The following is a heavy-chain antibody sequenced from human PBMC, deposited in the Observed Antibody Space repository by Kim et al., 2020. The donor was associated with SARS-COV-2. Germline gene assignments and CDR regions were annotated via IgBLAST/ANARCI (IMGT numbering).Heavy chain of an antibody. CDR2: IIPTSGTP. CDR1: GDTFRKYA. J-gene: IGHJ6*02. CDR3: ARVLNPFSGGWYGHYYYGLDV. D-gene: IGHD6-19*01. Sequence: SVKVSCKASGDTFRKYAIIWVRQAPGQGLEWMGGIIPTSGTPNYAQKFQGRVTITADEFANTAYLELSRLSSEDTAVFYCARVLNPFSGGWYGHYYYGLDVWGQGTTVTVSS. V-gene: IGHV1-69*13.